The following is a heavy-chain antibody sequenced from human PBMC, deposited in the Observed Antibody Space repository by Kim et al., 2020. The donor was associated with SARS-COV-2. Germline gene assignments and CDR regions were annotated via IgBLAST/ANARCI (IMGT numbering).Heavy chain of an antibody. J-gene: IGHJ6*02. D-gene: IGHD1-1*01. CDR3: ARDVRGGTFSDV. Sequence: YYAAAVEGRYTISRDNAKNSLYLQMNSLRADDRAVYYCARDVRGGTFSDVWGQGTTVTVSS. V-gene: IGHV3-21*01.